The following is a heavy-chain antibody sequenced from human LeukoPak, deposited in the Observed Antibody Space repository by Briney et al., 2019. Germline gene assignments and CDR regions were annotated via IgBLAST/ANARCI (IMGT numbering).Heavy chain of an antibody. CDR2: ITGSGGTT. CDR3: ARWDDSSSCPDY. D-gene: IGHD6-6*01. Sequence: GGSLRLSCEASGFTFRSYAMTWVRQAPGKGLEWVSSITGSGGTTWYADSVKGRFPISRDSSKNTLFLQMNSLRAEDMAVYYCARWDDSSSCPDYWGRGTLVTVSS. V-gene: IGHV3-23*01. J-gene: IGHJ4*02. CDR1: GFTFRSYA.